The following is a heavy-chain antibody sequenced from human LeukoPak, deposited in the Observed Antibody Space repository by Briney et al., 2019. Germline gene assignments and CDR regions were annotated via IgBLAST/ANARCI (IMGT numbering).Heavy chain of an antibody. CDR3: AREDGSSTSCYEV. V-gene: IGHV1-69*13. D-gene: IGHD2-2*01. CDR2: IIPLLGTA. CDR1: GGTFSSYA. Sequence: GASVKVSCKASGGTFSSYAISWVRQAPGQGLEWMGGIIPLLGTANYAQKFQGRVTITADDSTSTAYMELSSLRSEDTAVYYCAREDGSSTSCYEVWGQGTLVTVSS. J-gene: IGHJ4*02.